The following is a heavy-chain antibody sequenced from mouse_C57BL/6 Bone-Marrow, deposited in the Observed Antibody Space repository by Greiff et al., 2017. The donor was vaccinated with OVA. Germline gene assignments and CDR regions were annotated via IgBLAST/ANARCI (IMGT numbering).Heavy chain of an antibody. CDR3: TKGTTVWDDY. Sequence: LVESGAELVRPGASVTLSCKASGYTFTDYEMHWVKQTPVHGLEWIGAIDPETGGTAYNQKFKGKAILTADKSSSTAYMELRSLTSEDSAVYYCTKGTTVWDDYWGQGTTLTVSS. CDR2: IDPETGGT. D-gene: IGHD1-1*01. J-gene: IGHJ2*01. V-gene: IGHV1-15*01. CDR1: GYTFTDYE.